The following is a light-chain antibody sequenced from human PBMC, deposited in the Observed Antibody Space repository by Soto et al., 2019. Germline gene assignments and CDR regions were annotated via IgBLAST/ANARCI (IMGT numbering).Light chain of an antibody. V-gene: IGKV1-5*01. CDR1: QSISSY. Sequence: DIQMTQSPSSLSASVGDRVTITCRASQSISSYLNWYQQKPGKAPKLLIYDASSLESGVPSRFSGSGSGTEFTLTTSSLQPDDSATYYCQQYNNYFWAFGQGTKVDIK. CDR2: DAS. CDR3: QQYNNYFWA. J-gene: IGKJ1*01.